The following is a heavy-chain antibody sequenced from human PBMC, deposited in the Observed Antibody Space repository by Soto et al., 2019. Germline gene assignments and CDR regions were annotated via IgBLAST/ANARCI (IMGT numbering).Heavy chain of an antibody. CDR2: ISSSSSYT. V-gene: IGHV3-11*06. D-gene: IGHD5-12*01. Sequence: PGGSLRLSCAASGFTFGDYYMSWIRQAPGKGPEWISYISSSSSYTNYADSVKGRFTISRDNAKKSLYLQMNSLRAEDTAVYYCASQRVEMATFLFDYWGQGTLVTDSS. CDR1: GFTFGDYY. CDR3: ASQRVEMATFLFDY. J-gene: IGHJ4*02.